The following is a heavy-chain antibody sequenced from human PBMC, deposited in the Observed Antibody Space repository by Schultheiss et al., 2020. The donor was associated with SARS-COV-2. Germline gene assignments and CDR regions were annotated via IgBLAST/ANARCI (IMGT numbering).Heavy chain of an antibody. D-gene: IGHD2-21*02. Sequence: GGSLRLSCAASGFTFSSYSMNWVRQAPGKGLEWVSSISSSSSYIYYADSVKGRFTISRDNAKNSLYLQMNSLRAEDTAVYYCASLMTAITSRGGLFDYWGQGTLVTVSS. CDR3: ASLMTAITSRGGLFDY. CDR2: ISSSSSYI. J-gene: IGHJ4*02. CDR1: GFTFSSYS. V-gene: IGHV3-21*01.